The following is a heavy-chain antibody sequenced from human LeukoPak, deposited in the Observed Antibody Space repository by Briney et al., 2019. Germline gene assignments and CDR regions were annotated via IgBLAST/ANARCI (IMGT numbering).Heavy chain of an antibody. CDR1: GGSFSGYY. CDR3: ARPLRSGNYDAFDI. Sequence: KPSETLSLTCAVYGGSFSGYYWSWIRQPPGKGLEWIGEINHSGSTNYNPSLKSRVTISVDTSKNQFSLKLSSVTAADTAVYYCARPLRSGNYDAFDIWGQGTMVTVSS. V-gene: IGHV4-34*01. D-gene: IGHD2-15*01. CDR2: INHSGST. J-gene: IGHJ3*02.